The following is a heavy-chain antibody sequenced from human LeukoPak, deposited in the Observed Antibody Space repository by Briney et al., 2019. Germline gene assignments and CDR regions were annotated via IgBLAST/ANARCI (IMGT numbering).Heavy chain of an antibody. J-gene: IGHJ6*03. Sequence: GASVKVSCKASGYTFTSYGISWVRQAPGQGLEWMGWISAYNGNTNYAQKLQGRVTMTTDTSTSTAYMELRSLRSDDTAVYYCARNTRVDTAMVGYYYYYYMDVWGKGTTVTVSS. CDR1: GYTFTSYG. CDR3: ARNTRVDTAMVGYYYYYYMDV. D-gene: IGHD5-18*01. CDR2: ISAYNGNT. V-gene: IGHV1-18*01.